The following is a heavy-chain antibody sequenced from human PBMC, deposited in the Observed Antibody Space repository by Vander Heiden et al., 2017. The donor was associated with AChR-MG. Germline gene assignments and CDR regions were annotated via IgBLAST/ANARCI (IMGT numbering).Heavy chain of an antibody. Sequence: QLQLQESGPGLVKPSETLSLTCTVSGGSISSSSYYWGWIRQPPGKGLEWIGSIYYSGSTYYNPSLKSRVTISVDTSKNQFSLKLSSVTAADTAVYYCARRSGLGYSSSWYVSASGYFDYWGQGTLVTVSS. CDR1: GGSISSSSYY. V-gene: IGHV4-39*01. CDR3: ARRSGLGYSSSWYVSASGYFDY. J-gene: IGHJ4*02. D-gene: IGHD6-13*01. CDR2: IYYSGST.